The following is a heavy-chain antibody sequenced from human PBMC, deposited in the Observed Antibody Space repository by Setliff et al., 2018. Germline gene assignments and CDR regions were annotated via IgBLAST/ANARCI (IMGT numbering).Heavy chain of an antibody. D-gene: IGHD6-13*01. Sequence: ASVKVFCKASGYTFTTYYMHWVRQAPGQGLEWMGIINPSGGTTSYAQKFQGRVTMTRDTSTSTVYMDLSSLRSEDTAVYYCARAPYGSSWYGYYYYYTDVWGKGTTVTVSS. CDR1: GYTFTTYY. CDR3: ARAPYGSSWYGYYYYYTDV. CDR2: INPSGGTT. J-gene: IGHJ6*03. V-gene: IGHV1-46*01.